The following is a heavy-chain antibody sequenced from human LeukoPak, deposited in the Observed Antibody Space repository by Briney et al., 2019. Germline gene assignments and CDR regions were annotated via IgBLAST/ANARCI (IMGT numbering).Heavy chain of an antibody. D-gene: IGHD3-10*01. CDR2: ISWNSGSI. V-gene: IGHV3-9*03. CDR1: GFTFDDYA. J-gene: IGHJ2*01. Sequence: GGSLRLSCAASGFTFDDYAMHWVRQAPGRGLEWVSGISWNSGSIGYADSVKGRFTISRDNAKNSLYLQMNSLRAEDMALYYCAKVAPDYYGNWYFDLWGRGTLVAVSS. CDR3: AKVAPDYYGNWYFDL.